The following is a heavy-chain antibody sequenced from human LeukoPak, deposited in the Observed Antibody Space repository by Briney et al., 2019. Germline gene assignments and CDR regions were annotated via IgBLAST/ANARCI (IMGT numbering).Heavy chain of an antibody. D-gene: IGHD6-13*01. Sequence: SQTLSLTCTVSGGSISSGGYYWSWIRQHPGKGLEWIGYIYYSGSTYYNPSLKSRVTISVDTSKNQFSLKLSSVTAAGTAVYYCARDRPSDSSSWYYYYGMDVWGKGTTVTVFS. CDR1: GGSISSGGYY. J-gene: IGHJ6*04. CDR2: IYYSGST. CDR3: ARDRPSDSSSWYYYYGMDV. V-gene: IGHV4-31*03.